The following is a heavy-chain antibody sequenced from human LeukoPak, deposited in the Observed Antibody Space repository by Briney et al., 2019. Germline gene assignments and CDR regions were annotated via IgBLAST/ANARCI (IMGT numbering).Heavy chain of an antibody. CDR3: ARDKEWLAPFDY. CDR2: IFYSGST. V-gene: IGHV4-39*07. CDR1: GGSISSSSYY. Sequence: SETLSLTCTVSGGSISSSSYYWGWIRQPPGKGLEWIGSIFYSGSTYYNPSLKSRITISLDTSKNQFSLKLRSVTAADTAVYYCARDKEWLAPFDYWGQGTLVTVSS. J-gene: IGHJ4*02. D-gene: IGHD6-19*01.